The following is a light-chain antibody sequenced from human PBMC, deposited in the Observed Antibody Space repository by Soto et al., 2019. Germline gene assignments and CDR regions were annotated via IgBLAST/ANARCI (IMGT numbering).Light chain of an antibody. CDR2: GAS. Sequence: EIVLTQSAGTLSLSPGERATLSCGASQSVTSNYLAWYQQKPGQAPRLLIFGASIRVTGIPDRFIGSGSGTDFTLTINRLEPEDFAVYYCQHYGSSPLTFGGGTKVDIK. CDR3: QHYGSSPLT. V-gene: IGKV3-20*01. J-gene: IGKJ4*01. CDR1: QSVTSNY.